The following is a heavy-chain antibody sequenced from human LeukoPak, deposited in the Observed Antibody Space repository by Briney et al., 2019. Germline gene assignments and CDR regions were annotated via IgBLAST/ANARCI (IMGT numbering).Heavy chain of an antibody. V-gene: IGHV4-4*07. D-gene: IGHD6-19*01. CDR1: GGSLSNYY. CDR3: ARTSGWYSYFDY. Sequence: SETLSLTCTVSGGSLSNYYWSWIRQPAGKGLEWIGRIYSSGNTSYNPSLKSRVTMSVDTSKNQFSLRLSSLTAADTAVYFCARTSGWYSYFDYWGQGTLVTVSS. CDR2: IYSSGNT. J-gene: IGHJ4*02.